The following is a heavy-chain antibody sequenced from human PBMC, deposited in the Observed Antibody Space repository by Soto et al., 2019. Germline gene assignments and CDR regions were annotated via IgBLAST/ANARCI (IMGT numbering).Heavy chain of an antibody. V-gene: IGHV1-69*13. CDR2: ITPIFGTA. J-gene: IGHJ4*02. Sequence: SVKVSCKASGGSFSNYAISWVRQAPGQGLEWMGGITPIFGTANYAQRFQGRVTITADESTSTAYMEPSSLRSEDTAVYYCARGWSYDILTGYSYWGQGTLVTVSS. D-gene: IGHD3-9*01. CDR1: GGSFSNYA. CDR3: ARGWSYDILTGYSY.